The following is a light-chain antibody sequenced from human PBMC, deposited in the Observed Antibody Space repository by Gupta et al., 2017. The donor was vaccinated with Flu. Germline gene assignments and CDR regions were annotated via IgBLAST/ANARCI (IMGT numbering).Light chain of an antibody. V-gene: IGKV1-39*01. CDR2: AAS. J-gene: IGKJ2*01. CDR3: HQTDSNPPYT. Sequence: DIQMTQSPSSLSASVGDTVTITCRASQSISSYLNWYKQKPGKAPKLLIYAASSWQSGVPSRFSGSGYGTDFTLTISSRQPEDFATYYSHQTDSNPPYTFGQGTKVEIK. CDR1: QSISSY.